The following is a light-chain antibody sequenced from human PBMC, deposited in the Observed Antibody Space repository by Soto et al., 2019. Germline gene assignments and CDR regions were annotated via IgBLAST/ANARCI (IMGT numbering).Light chain of an antibody. CDR2: TDN. J-gene: IGLJ1*01. CDR1: SSNIGINT. CDR3: AAWDDSLNGLYV. V-gene: IGLV1-44*01. Sequence: QSVLXQPPSASGTPGQRVTISCSGSSSNIGINTVNWYQQVPGTAPKLLIYTDNQRPSGVPDRFSGSKSGTSASLAISGLQSEDEADYYCAAWDDSLNGLYVFGTGTKVTVL.